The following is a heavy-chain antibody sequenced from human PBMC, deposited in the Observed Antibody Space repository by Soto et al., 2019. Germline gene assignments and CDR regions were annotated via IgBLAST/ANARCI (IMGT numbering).Heavy chain of an antibody. CDR2: IYYSGST. D-gene: IGHD3-3*01. CDR1: GGSISSGDYY. CDR3: ARDNILGILYGGMDV. V-gene: IGHV4-30-4*01. J-gene: IGHJ6*02. Sequence: QVQLQESGPGLVKPSQTLSLTCTVSGGSISSGDYYWSWIRQPPGKGLEWIGYIYYSGSTYYNPSLKSRVTISVDTSKIQFSLKLSSVTAADTAVYYCARDNILGILYGGMDVWGQGTTVTVSS.